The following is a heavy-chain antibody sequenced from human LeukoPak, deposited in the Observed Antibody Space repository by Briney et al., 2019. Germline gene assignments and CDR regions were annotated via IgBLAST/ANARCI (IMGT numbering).Heavy chain of an antibody. V-gene: IGHV4-30-4*08. J-gene: IGHJ3*02. CDR2: IYYSGST. D-gene: IGHD1-7*01. CDR3: ARSRRNLTYDAFDI. CDR1: GGSIGSGDYY. Sequence: SETLSLTCTVSGGSIGSGDYYWSWIRQPPGKGLEWIGYIYYSGSTYYNPSLKSRVTISVDTSKNQFSLKLSSVTAADTAVYYCARSRRNLTYDAFDIWGQGTMVTVSS.